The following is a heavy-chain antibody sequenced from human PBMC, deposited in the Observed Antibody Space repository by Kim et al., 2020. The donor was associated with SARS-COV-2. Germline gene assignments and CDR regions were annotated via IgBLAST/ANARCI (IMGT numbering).Heavy chain of an antibody. CDR3: ARDAYGSGLYYFDY. V-gene: IGHV3-33*01. Sequence: ADHVTGQFTISRDKSKTTLYLQMNSLRAEDTAVYYCARDAYGSGLYYFDYWGQGTLVTVSS. D-gene: IGHD3-10*01. J-gene: IGHJ4*02.